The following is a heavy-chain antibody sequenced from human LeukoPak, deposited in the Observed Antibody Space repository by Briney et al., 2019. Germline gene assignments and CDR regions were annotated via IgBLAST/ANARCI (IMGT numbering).Heavy chain of an antibody. CDR2: ISHDGSAQ. D-gene: IGHD1-26*01. V-gene: IGHV3-30*19. CDR3: ARDLSGTYMVDY. CDR1: AFTFNNLP. Sequence: SAGSLRLYCAGSAFTFNNLPRHWEGQAPGEGLEWEAFISHDGSAQSYADSVKGRFTISRDNSKNTLYLQMNSLRPGDTAVYYCARDLSGTYMVDYWGQGTLATVSS. J-gene: IGHJ4*02.